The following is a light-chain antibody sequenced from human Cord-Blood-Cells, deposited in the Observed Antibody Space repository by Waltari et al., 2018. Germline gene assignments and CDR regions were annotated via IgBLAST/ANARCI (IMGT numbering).Light chain of an antibody. CDR2: DAS. V-gene: IGKV1-33*01. J-gene: IGKJ2*01. CDR1: QDISNY. Sequence: DIQMTQSPSSLSASVGDRATITCQASQDISNYLNWYQQKPGKAPKLLIYDASNLETGVPSRFSGSGSGTDFTFTISSLQPEDIATYYCQQYDNIPVTFGQGTKLEIK. CDR3: QQYDNIPVT.